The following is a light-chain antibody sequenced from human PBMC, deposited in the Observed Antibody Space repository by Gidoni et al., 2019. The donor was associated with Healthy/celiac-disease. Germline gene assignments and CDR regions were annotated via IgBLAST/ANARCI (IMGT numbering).Light chain of an antibody. CDR3: QQSYSTPRT. Sequence: EIQMTQSPSSLSASVGDRVTLTCRASQSIRSYLNWYQQKPGKAPKLLIYAASSLQSGVPSRFSGSGSGTDFTLTISSLQPEDFATYYCQQSYSTPRTFGQGTRLEIK. V-gene: IGKV1-39*01. CDR1: QSIRSY. J-gene: IGKJ5*01. CDR2: AAS.